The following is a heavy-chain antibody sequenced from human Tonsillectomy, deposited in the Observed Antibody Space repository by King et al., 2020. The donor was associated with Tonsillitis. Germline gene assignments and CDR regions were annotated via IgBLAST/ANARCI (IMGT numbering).Heavy chain of an antibody. J-gene: IGHJ1*01. D-gene: IGHD6-19*01. Sequence: VQLVESGGGVVQPGRSLRLSCAASGFTFSTFGLHWVRQAPGKGLEWVAVISYDGSHTYYSDSVKGRFTVSRDNSKNTLYLQMSGLRLEDTAVYYCARESNTGWGYSAEYFHHRGQGTLVTVS. CDR2: ISYDGSHT. V-gene: IGHV3-30*04. CDR3: ARESNTGWGYSAEYFHH. CDR1: GFTFSTFG.